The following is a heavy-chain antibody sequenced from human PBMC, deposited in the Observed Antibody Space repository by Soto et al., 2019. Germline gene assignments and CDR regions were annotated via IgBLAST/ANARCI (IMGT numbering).Heavy chain of an antibody. Sequence: QVQLQESGPGLVKPSETLSLTCTVSGGSISSYYWSGIRQPPGKGLEWIGYIYYSGSTNYNPSLKSRVTISVDTSKNQFSLKLSSVTAADTAVYYCARIEDEYSSPYFDYWGQGTLVTVSS. V-gene: IGHV4-59*08. CDR3: ARIEDEYSSPYFDY. D-gene: IGHD6-6*01. CDR2: IYYSGST. CDR1: GGSISSYY. J-gene: IGHJ4*02.